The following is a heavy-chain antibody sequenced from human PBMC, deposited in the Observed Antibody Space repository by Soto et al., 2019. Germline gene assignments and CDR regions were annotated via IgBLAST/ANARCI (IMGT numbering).Heavy chain of an antibody. CDR2: IDWEDDK. D-gene: IGHD3-22*01. J-gene: IGHJ5*02. CDR1: GFSLNTRGMC. CDR3: ARIRNSGYFYDT. Sequence: SGPTLVNPTQTLTLTCTFSGFSLNTRGMCVSWIRQPPGEALEWLELIDWEDDKYYSTSLKTRLTISKDTSKNQVVLTMTDMDPVDTATYYCARIRNSGYFYDTWGQGTLVTV. V-gene: IGHV2-70*13.